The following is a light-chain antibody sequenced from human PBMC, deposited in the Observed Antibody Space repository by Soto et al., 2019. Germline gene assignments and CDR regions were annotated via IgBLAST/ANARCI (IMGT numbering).Light chain of an antibody. CDR3: QQYGTSPAT. V-gene: IGKV3-20*01. J-gene: IGKJ1*01. CDR1: QTVSSNF. CDR2: GAS. Sequence: EIVLPQSPGTLSLSPGDSSSLSRRDSQTVSSNFLAWYQQRPAQANRLLIHGASTRATGITDRFSGSVSGTDFTLIISGLEPEDFAVYYCQQYGTSPATVGQGNKVDIK.